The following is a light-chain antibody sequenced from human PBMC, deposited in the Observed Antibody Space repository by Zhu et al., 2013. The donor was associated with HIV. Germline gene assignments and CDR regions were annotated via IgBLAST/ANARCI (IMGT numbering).Light chain of an antibody. V-gene: IGKV4-1*01. Sequence: DIVMTQSPDSLAVSLGERANINCKSSQSVLYSSNNNNYLAWYQQKPGQPPKLLIYWASTRESGVPDRFSGSGSGTDFTLTISSLLPEDVATYYCQKYNSALLTFGGGTKVEIK. CDR1: QSVLYSSNNNNY. CDR3: QKYNSALLT. J-gene: IGKJ4*01. CDR2: WAS.